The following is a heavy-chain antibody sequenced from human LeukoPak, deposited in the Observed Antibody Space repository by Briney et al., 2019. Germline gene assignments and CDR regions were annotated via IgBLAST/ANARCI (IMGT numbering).Heavy chain of an antibody. Sequence: ASVKVSCKASGYTFTSYDINWVRQATGQGLEWMGWMNPNSGNTGYAQKFQGRVTMTRNTSISTAYMELSSLRSEDTAVYYCASSRAMVRSNFDYWGQGTLVTVSS. D-gene: IGHD5-18*01. CDR1: GYTFTSYD. J-gene: IGHJ4*02. CDR3: ASSRAMVRSNFDY. CDR2: MNPNSGNT. V-gene: IGHV1-8*01.